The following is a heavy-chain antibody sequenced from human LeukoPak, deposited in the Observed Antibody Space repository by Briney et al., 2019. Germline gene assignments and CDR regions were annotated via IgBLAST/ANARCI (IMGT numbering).Heavy chain of an antibody. J-gene: IGHJ6*03. V-gene: IGHV3-30*03. CDR1: GFTFSSYG. Sequence: GGSLRLSCAASGFTFSSYGMHWVRQAPGKGLEWVAVISYDGSNKYYADSVKGRFTISRDNSKNTLYLQMNSLRAEDTAVYYCARDGSSWYNALDYYYYMDVWGKGTTVTVSS. CDR2: ISYDGSNK. CDR3: ARDGSSWYNALDYYYYMDV. D-gene: IGHD6-13*01.